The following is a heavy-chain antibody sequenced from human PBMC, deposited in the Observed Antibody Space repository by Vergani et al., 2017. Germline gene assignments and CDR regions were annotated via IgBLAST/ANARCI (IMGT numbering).Heavy chain of an antibody. Sequence: QVQLQESGPGLVKPSQTLSLTCTVSGGSISSGDYYWSWIRQPPGKGLEWIGYIYYSGSTYYNPSLKSRVTISVDPSKNQFSLKLSSVTAADTAVYYCARGRWGAAAGTCFDYWGQGTLVTVSS. CDR2: IYYSGST. CDR3: ARGRWGAAAGTCFDY. J-gene: IGHJ4*02. V-gene: IGHV4-30-4*08. CDR1: GGSISSGDYY. D-gene: IGHD6-13*01.